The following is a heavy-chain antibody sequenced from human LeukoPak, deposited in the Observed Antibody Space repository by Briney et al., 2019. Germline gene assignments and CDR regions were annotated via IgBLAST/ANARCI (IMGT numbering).Heavy chain of an antibody. CDR3: ARAYSNLPFGY. CDR2: IYSGGST. D-gene: IGHD4-11*01. J-gene: IGHJ4*02. Sequence: PGGSLRLSCAASGFTVSSNYMSWVRQAPGKGLEWVSVIYSGGSTYYADSVKGRFTISRDNSKNTLYLQMNSLRAEDTAVYYCARAYSNLPFGYWGQGTLVTVSS. V-gene: IGHV3-53*01. CDR1: GFTVSSNY.